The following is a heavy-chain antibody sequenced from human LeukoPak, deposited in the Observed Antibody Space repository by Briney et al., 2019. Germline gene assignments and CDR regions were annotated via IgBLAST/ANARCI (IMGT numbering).Heavy chain of an antibody. D-gene: IGHD2-2*01. CDR1: GYTFTAYY. Sequence: ASVTVSCKASGYTFTAYYIHWVRQAPGQGLEWMGWMNPHSGGTNYAQKFRARVSMTTDTTINTAYLELTGLTSDDTALYYCARAERTVSGLDVWGQGTTVTVSS. J-gene: IGHJ6*02. V-gene: IGHV1-2*02. CDR3: ARAERTVSGLDV. CDR2: MNPHSGGT.